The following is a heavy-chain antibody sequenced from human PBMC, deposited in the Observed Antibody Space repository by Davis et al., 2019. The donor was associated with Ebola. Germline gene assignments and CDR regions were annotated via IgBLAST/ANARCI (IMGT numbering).Heavy chain of an antibody. J-gene: IGHJ6*02. CDR1: GGSISSYY. Sequence: SETLSLTCTVSGGSISSYYWGWIRQPPGKGLEWIGSIYYSGSTYYNPSLKSRVTISVDTSKNQFSLKLSSVTAADTAVYYCARVLAVAGTTGHFYYYGMDVWGQGTTVTVSS. CDR2: IYYSGST. CDR3: ARVLAVAGTTGHFYYYGMDV. D-gene: IGHD6-19*01. V-gene: IGHV4-39*07.